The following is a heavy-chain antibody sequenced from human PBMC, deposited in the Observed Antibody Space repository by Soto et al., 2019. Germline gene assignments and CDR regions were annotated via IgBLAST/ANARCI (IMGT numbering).Heavy chain of an antibody. CDR1: GYTFTGYY. D-gene: IGHD6-19*01. V-gene: IGHV1-2*02. CDR3: ARAQYSSGWYRTDYYYYGMDV. CDR2: INPNSGGT. Sequence: ASVKVSCKASGYTFTGYYMHWVRQAPGQGLEWIGWINPNSGGTNYAQKFQGRVTMTRDTSISTAYMELSRLRSDDTAVYYCARAQYSSGWYRTDYYYYGMDVWGQGTTVTVSS. J-gene: IGHJ6*02.